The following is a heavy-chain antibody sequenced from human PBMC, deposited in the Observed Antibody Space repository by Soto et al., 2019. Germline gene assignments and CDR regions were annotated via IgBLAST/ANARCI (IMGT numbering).Heavy chain of an antibody. CDR2: IIPIPGTA. J-gene: IGHJ6*02. V-gene: IGHV1-69*01. CDR3: ARSQGSSTSLEIYYYYDYGMDV. D-gene: IGHD2-2*01. CDR1: GGTFSSYA. Sequence: QVQLVQSGAEVKKPGSSVKVSCKASGGTFSSYAISWVRQAPGQGLEWMGGIIPIPGTANYAQKFQGRVTITADESTSTGYMELSSLRSEDTAVYYCARSQGSSTSLEIYYYYDYGMDVWGQGTTVTVSS.